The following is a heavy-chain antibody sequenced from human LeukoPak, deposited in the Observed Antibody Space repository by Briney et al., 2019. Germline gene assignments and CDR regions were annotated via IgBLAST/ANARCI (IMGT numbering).Heavy chain of an antibody. CDR2: ISSNGGST. J-gene: IGHJ2*01. CDR3: ARGGWAYRYFDL. CDR1: GFTFSSDA. V-gene: IGHV3-64*01. Sequence: GGSLRLSCAASGFTFSSDAMHLVRQAPGKGLEYVSAISSNGGSTYYANSVKGRFTISRDNSKNTLYLQMGSLRAEDMAVYYCARGGWAYRYFDLWGRGTLVTVSS. D-gene: IGHD6-19*01.